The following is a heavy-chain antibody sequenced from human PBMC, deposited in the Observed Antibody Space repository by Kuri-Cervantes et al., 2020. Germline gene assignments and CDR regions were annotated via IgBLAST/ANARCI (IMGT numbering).Heavy chain of an antibody. CDR1: GGTFSSYA. Sequence: SCKASGGTFSSYAMHWVRQAPGKGLEWVAVISYDGSNKYYADSVRGRFTISRDNSNNTLSLQMNSLRAEDTAVYYCARSAGFCSGSHCYSDYNYAMDVWGQGTTVTVSS. V-gene: IGHV3-30-3*01. D-gene: IGHD2-15*01. CDR3: ARSAGFCSGSHCYSDYNYAMDV. CDR2: ISYDGSNK. J-gene: IGHJ6*02.